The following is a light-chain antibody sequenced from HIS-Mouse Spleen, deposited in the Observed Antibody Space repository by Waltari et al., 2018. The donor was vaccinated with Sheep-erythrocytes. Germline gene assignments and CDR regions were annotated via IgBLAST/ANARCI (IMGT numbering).Light chain of an antibody. CDR1: SSDVGSYNL. Sequence: QSALTQPASVSGSPGQSITISCTGTSSDVGSYNLVSWYQQHPGKSPKLMIYEGSKRPSVVSNRVSSSKSGSTASLTISGLQAEDEADYYCCSYAGSSTPWVFGGGTKLTVL. CDR2: EGS. J-gene: IGLJ3*02. CDR3: CSYAGSSTPWV. V-gene: IGLV2-23*01.